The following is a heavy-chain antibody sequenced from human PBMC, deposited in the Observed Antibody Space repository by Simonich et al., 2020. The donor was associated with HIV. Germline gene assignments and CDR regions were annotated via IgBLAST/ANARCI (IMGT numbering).Heavy chain of an antibody. Sequence: QVQLQQWGAGLLKPSETLSLTCAVYGGSFSAYYWSWVRQPPGKGLEWIGEINHRRSTNYNPSHKSRVTNSLDTAKNQFSLKLSSVTAADTAVYYCARAFIVGDLRGAFNIWGQGTMVTVSS. CDR2: INHRRST. D-gene: IGHD1-26*01. CDR3: ARAFIVGDLRGAFNI. V-gene: IGHV4-34*01. CDR1: GGSFSAYY. J-gene: IGHJ3*02.